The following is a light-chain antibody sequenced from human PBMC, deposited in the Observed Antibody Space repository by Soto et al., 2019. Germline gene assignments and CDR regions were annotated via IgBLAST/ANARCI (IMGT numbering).Light chain of an antibody. J-gene: IGKJ4*01. V-gene: IGKV3-11*01. CDR1: QSVSSY. CDR2: DAS. Sequence: EIVLTQSPATLSLSPGERATLSCRASQSVSSYLAWYQQKPGKAPRLLIYDASNRATDIPARFSGSESGTDFTLTIISPEPKDLADYDYQQHCNWHPITCSGGTKVEIK. CDR3: QQHCNWHPIT.